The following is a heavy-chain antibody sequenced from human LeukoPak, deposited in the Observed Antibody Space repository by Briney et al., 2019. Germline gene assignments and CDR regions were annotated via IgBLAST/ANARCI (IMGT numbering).Heavy chain of an antibody. D-gene: IGHD2-2*01. CDR2: IYYSGST. CDR3: ARVARGSTSCYDY. J-gene: IGHJ4*02. Sequence: SETLSLICTVSGGSISSYYWSWIRQPPGKGRVWIGYIYYSGSTNYNPSLKSRVTISVDTSKSQFSLKLSSVTAADTAVYYCARVARGSTSCYDYWGQGTLVTVSS. V-gene: IGHV4-59*01. CDR1: GGSISSYY.